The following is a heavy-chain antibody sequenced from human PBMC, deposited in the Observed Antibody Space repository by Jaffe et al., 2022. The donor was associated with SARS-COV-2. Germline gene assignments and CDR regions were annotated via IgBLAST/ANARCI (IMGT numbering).Heavy chain of an antibody. Sequence: QVQLVESGGGVVQPGRSLRLGCAASGFPFSTYSMYWVRQAPGKGLEWVAVTSYDGSNNHYADSVKGRFTISRDNFENTLSLQMNSLRAEDSAVYYCARDVRGGWYWGGGMDVWGQGTTVTVSS. V-gene: IGHV3-30*03. CDR1: GFPFSTYS. CDR2: TSYDGSNN. D-gene: IGHD6-19*01. CDR3: ARDVRGGWYWGGGMDV. J-gene: IGHJ6*02.